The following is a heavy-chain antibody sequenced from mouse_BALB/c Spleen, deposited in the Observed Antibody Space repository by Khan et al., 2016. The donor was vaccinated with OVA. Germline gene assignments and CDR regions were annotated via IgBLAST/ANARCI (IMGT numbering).Heavy chain of an antibody. V-gene: IGHV3-2*02. Sequence: QLEESGPGLVKPSQSLSLTCTVTGYSITSDYAWNWIRQFPGNKLEWMRYITYSGSTSYRPSLKSRISITRDPSKNQFFLQLNSVTTEDTATYYCAMGRTYWGQGTLVTVSA. D-gene: IGHD4-1*01. J-gene: IGHJ3*01. CDR3: AMGRTY. CDR1: GYSITSDYA. CDR2: ITYSGST.